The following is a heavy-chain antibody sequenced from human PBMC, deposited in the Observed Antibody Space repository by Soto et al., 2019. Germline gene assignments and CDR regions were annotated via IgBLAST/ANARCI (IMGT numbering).Heavy chain of an antibody. D-gene: IGHD3-10*02. J-gene: IGHJ4*02. CDR3: AKDRRYLFGRPGFNY. Sequence: EVQLLESGGGLVQPGGSLRLSCAASGFTFSHYAMSWVRQAPGKGLEWVSVISGSRGSTFYADSVKGRFTISRDNFKKTLYLHMNSLRAEDTAVYYCAKDRRYLFGRPGFNYWGQGSLVTVSS. V-gene: IGHV3-23*01. CDR1: GFTFSHYA. CDR2: ISGSRGST.